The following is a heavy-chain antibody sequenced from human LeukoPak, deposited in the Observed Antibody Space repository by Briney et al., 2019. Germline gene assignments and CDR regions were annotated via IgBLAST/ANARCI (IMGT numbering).Heavy chain of an antibody. V-gene: IGHV4-31*03. Sequence: SQTLSLTCTVSGGSISSGGYYWSWIRQHPGKGLEWIGYIYYSGSTYYNPSLKSRVTIPVDTSKNQFSLKLSSVTAADTAVYYCARAPLIAAAEVDYWGQGTLVTVSS. J-gene: IGHJ4*02. CDR2: IYYSGST. D-gene: IGHD6-13*01. CDR1: GGSISSGGYY. CDR3: ARAPLIAAAEVDY.